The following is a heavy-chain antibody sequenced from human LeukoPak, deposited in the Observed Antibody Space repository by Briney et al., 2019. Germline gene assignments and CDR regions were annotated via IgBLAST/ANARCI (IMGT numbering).Heavy chain of an antibody. CDR2: ISGSGGST. D-gene: IGHD3-16*01. CDR1: GLTFSSYA. CDR3: AARRITFGGVNPFDY. Sequence: PGGSLRLSCAASGLTFSSYAMSWVRQAPGKGLEWVSAISGSGGSTYYADSVKGRFTISRDNSKNTLYLQMNSLRAEDTAVYYCAARRITFGGVNPFDYWGQGTLVTVSS. J-gene: IGHJ4*02. V-gene: IGHV3-23*01.